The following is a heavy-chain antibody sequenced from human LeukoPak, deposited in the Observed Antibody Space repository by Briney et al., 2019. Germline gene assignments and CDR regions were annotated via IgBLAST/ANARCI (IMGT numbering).Heavy chain of an antibody. Sequence: GGSLRPSCALSGFTFIDHFLDWVRQAPGKGLECVGRSRNKAKSYTNEYAASVKGRFTISRDDSKNSLYLQMNSLETEDTAVYYCVRVGSVSGSDYLDYWGQGTLVTVSS. J-gene: IGHJ4*02. CDR2: SRNKAKSYTN. D-gene: IGHD6-19*01. CDR1: GFTFIDHF. CDR3: VRVGSVSGSDYLDY. V-gene: IGHV3-72*01.